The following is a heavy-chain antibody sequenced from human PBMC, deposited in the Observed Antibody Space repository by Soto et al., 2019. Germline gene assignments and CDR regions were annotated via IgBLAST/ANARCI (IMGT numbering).Heavy chain of an antibody. CDR1: GGSISSSNW. CDR2: IYNSGST. J-gene: IGHJ6*02. D-gene: IGHD3-3*01. CDR3: ARVPGGEYYDFWSGYPGNYYYYGMDV. Sequence: AETLSLTCAVSGGSISSSNWWSCGRQPPGKRLEWIGEIYNSGSTNYNPSLKSRVTISVDKSKNQFSLKLSSVTAEDTAVYYWARVPGGEYYDFWSGYPGNYYYYGMDVWGQGTMVTVSS. V-gene: IGHV4-4*02.